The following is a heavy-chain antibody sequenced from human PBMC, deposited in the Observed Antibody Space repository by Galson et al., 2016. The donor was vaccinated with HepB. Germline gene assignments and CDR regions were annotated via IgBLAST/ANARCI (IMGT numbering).Heavy chain of an antibody. CDR2: IYPDDSDT. Sequence: GLEWMGFIYPDDSDTRYSPSFQGQVTISADKSITTAYLQWSTLKASDTAMYYCARHGDDYGDYGDSFDIWGQGTMVTVSS. V-gene: IGHV5-51*01. CDR3: ARHGDDYGDYGDSFDI. D-gene: IGHD4-17*01. J-gene: IGHJ3*02.